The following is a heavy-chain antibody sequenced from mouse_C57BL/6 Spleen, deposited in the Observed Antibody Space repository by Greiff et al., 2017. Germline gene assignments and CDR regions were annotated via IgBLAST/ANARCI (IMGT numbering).Heavy chain of an antibody. V-gene: IGHV5-9*01. J-gene: IGHJ4*01. D-gene: IGHD4-1*02. CDR1: GFTFSSYT. CDR3: ARLSTGTDYAMDY. Sequence: EVQRVESGGGLVKPGGSLKLSCAASGFTFSSYTMSWVRQTPEKRLEWVATISGGGGNTYYPDSVKGRFTISRDNAKNTLYRQMSSLRSEDTALYYCARLSTGTDYAMDYWGQGTSVTVSS. CDR2: ISGGGGNT.